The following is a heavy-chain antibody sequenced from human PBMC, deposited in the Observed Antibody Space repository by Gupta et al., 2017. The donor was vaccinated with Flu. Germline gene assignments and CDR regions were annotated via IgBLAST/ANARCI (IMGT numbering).Heavy chain of an antibody. V-gene: IGHV3-48*03. CDR1: FSHFE. CDR3: ARGYVAGTHFDS. D-gene: IGHD6-19*01. CDR2: ISSSGDTI. Sequence: FSHFEINWVRQAPGKGLEWVSIISSSGDTIHYADSVKGRLTNSRDNAENSLYLQMNSLTAEDAAVYYCARGYVAGTHFDSWGQGTLVTVSS. J-gene: IGHJ4*02.